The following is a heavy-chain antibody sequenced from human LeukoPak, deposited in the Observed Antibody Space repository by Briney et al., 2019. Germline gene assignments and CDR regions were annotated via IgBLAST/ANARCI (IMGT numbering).Heavy chain of an antibody. D-gene: IGHD6-25*01. CDR3: AKDPIAAANDAFDI. CDR1: GFTFSSCG. J-gene: IGHJ3*02. Sequence: GGSLRLSCAASGFTFSSCGMHWVRQAPGKGLEWVAVIWYDGSNKYYADSVKGRFTISRDNSKNTLYLQMNSLRAEDTAVYYCAKDPIAAANDAFDIWGQGTMVTVSS. CDR2: IWYDGSNK. V-gene: IGHV3-33*06.